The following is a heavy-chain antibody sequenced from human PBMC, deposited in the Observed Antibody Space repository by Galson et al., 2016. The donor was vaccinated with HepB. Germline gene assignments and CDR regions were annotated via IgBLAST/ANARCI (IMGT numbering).Heavy chain of an antibody. CDR3: ARDGDSAAGKVFHH. V-gene: IGHV1-18*01. CDR2: ISAYNGHT. Sequence: SCKASGYTFNNFGLNWVRQAPGQGLEWMGWISAYNGHTNYAQKVQGRVTMTTDTSTSTAYMELRSLTSDDTAVYYCARDGDSAAGKVFHHWGQGTLVTVSS. J-gene: IGHJ1*01. CDR1: GYTFNNFG. D-gene: IGHD6-13*01.